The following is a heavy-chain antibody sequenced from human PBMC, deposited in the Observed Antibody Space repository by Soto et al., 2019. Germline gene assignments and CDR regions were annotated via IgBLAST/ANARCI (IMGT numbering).Heavy chain of an antibody. CDR2: IYYSGSTYYN. CDR1: GGSISSGGYY. J-gene: IGHJ4*02. V-gene: IGHV4-31*03. D-gene: IGHD1-26*01. CDR3: ARTPLL. Sequence: QVQLQESGPGLVKPSQTLSLTCTVSGGSISSGGYYLSWIRQPPGKGLEWIGYIYYSGSTYYNYYNPSLKSRVTISVDTSKNQFSLKLSSVTAADTAVYYCARTPLLWGQGTLVTVSS.